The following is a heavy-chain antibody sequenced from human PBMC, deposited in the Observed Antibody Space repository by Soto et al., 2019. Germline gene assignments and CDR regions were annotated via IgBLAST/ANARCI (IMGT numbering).Heavy chain of an antibody. V-gene: IGHV3-48*02. Sequence: GGSLRLSCAASGFTFSSYSMNWVRQAPGKGLEWVSYISSSSSTIYYADSVKGRFTISRDNAKNSLYQQMNSLRDEDTAVYYCARERWEPPNYYYYGMDVWGQGTTVTVSS. CDR2: ISSSSSTI. CDR1: GFTFSSYS. J-gene: IGHJ6*02. D-gene: IGHD1-26*01. CDR3: ARERWEPPNYYYYGMDV.